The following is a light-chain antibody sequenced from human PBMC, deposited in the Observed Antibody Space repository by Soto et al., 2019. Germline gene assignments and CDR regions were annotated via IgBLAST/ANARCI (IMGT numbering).Light chain of an antibody. CDR1: SSDVGSYNL. J-gene: IGLJ2*01. V-gene: IGLV2-23*01. CDR3: CSYAGSSTPVL. Sequence: QSALTQPASVSGSPGQSITISCTGTSSDVGSYNLVSWYQQHPGKAPKLMIYEGSKRPSGVSDRFSGSKSGNTASLTISGLQDEDEADYYCCSYAGSSTPVLFGGGTKLTVL. CDR2: EGS.